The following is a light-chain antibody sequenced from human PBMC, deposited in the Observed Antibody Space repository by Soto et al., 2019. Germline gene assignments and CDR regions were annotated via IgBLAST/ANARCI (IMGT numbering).Light chain of an antibody. V-gene: IGKV1-5*01. Sequence: DTQLTQSPSFLSASVGDRVTITCRASQSISDWLAWFQQKPGKAPKVLIYDASTLESGVQSRFSGSGSGTEFTLTIRSLQPEDSATYYCKQHNSSPWTFGQGTKVDIK. CDR1: QSISDW. CDR2: DAS. J-gene: IGKJ1*01. CDR3: KQHNSSPWT.